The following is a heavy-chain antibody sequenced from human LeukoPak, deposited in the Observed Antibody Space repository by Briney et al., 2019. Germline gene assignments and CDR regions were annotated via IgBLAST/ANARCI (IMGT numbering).Heavy chain of an antibody. Sequence: SPTLSLTCAISGDSVSSNSAAWNWLTQSPSRGLEWLGRTYYRSKWYNDYAVSVKSRITINPDTSKNQFSLQLNSVTAADTAVYYCARMRPEPGYSSSWPDAFDIWGQGTMVTVSS. D-gene: IGHD6-13*01. CDR2: TYYRSKWYN. V-gene: IGHV6-1*01. J-gene: IGHJ3*02. CDR3: ARMRPEPGYSSSWPDAFDI. CDR1: GDSVSSNSAA.